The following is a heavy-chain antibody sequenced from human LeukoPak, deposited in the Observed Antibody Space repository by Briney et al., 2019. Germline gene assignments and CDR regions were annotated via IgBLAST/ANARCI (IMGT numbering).Heavy chain of an antibody. D-gene: IGHD3-22*01. Sequence: SETLSLTCTVSGGSISSYYWSWIRQPPGKGLEWIGYIYYSGSTNYNPSLKSRVTISVDTSKNQSYLKLSSVTAADTAVYYCARDSSGYYSNYFDYCGQGTLVTVSS. V-gene: IGHV4-59*01. J-gene: IGHJ4*02. CDR3: ARDSSGYYSNYFDY. CDR1: GGSISSYY. CDR2: IYYSGST.